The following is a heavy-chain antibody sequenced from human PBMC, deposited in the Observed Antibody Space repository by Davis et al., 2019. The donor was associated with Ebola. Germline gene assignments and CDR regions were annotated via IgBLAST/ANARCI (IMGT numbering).Heavy chain of an antibody. CDR3: ARDKSGSY. V-gene: IGHV1-18*01. CDR2: ISAYNGNT. CDR1: AGTFSSYA. Sequence: ASVMVSCKASAGTFSSYAISWVRQAPGQGLEWMGWISAYNGNTNYAQKLQGRVTMNTDTSTSTAYMELRSLRSDDTAVYYCARDKSGSYWGQGTLVTVSS. J-gene: IGHJ4*02. D-gene: IGHD1-26*01.